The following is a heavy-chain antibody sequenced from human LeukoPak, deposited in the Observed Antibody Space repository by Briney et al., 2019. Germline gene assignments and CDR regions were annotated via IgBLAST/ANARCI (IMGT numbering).Heavy chain of an antibody. V-gene: IGHV3-11*01. J-gene: IGHJ4*02. Sequence: PGGSLRLSCAASGFTFSDYYMSWIRQAPGKGLEWVSYISSSGSTIYYADSVEGRFTISRDNAKNSLYLQMNSLRAEDTAVYYCARIYGTAIVATTFFDYWGQGTLVTVSS. D-gene: IGHD5-12*01. CDR1: GFTFSDYY. CDR2: ISSSGSTI. CDR3: ARIYGTAIVATTFFDY.